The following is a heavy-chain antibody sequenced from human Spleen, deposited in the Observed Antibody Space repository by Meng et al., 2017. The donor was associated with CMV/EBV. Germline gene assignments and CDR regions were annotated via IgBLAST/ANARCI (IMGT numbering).Heavy chain of an antibody. Sequence: AVYGGSFSGYYWTWIRQPPGKGLEWIGEINHSGSTNYNPSLKSRVTISVDTSKDQLSLRLTSVTAADTAVYYCARGRHRVAYYFNYWGQGTLVTVSS. CDR3: ARGRHRVAYYFNY. CDR2: INHSGST. J-gene: IGHJ4*02. V-gene: IGHV4-34*01. CDR1: GGSFSGYY. D-gene: IGHD3-16*02.